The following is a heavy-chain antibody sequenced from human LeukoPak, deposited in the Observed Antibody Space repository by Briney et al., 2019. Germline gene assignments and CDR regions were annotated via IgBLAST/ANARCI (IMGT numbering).Heavy chain of an antibody. V-gene: IGHV1-46*01. CDR1: GYIFTSYY. J-gene: IGHJ6*03. D-gene: IGHD2-2*01. Sequence: ASVKVSCKASGYIFTSYYMHWVRQAPGQGLEWMGIINPSGGSTSYAQKFQGRVTMTRDMSTSTVYMELSSLRSEDTAVYHCARDRQYQLLGSFYYYYYMDVWGKGTTVTISS. CDR2: INPSGGST. CDR3: ARDRQYQLLGSFYYYYYMDV.